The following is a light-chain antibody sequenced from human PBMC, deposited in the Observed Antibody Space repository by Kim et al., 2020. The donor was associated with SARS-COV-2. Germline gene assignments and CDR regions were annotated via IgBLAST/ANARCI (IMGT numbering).Light chain of an antibody. CDR3: YSAADNNLV. V-gene: IGLV3-27*01. J-gene: IGLJ3*02. Sequence: SVSPGQTARITCSGDVLAKKYARWFQQKPGRAPVLVIYKDSERPSGIPERFSGSSSGTTVTLTISGAQVEDEADYYCYSAADNNLVFGGATQLTVL. CDR1: VLAKKY. CDR2: KDS.